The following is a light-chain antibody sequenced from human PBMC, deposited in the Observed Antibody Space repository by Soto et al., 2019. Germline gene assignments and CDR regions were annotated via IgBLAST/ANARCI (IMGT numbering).Light chain of an antibody. V-gene: IGKV1-39*01. CDR1: QRVSNY. CDR3: QQDLNLSRT. J-gene: IGKJ3*01. CDR2: AAS. Sequence: DIQITQSPTSLSASVGDRVTITCRSSQRVSNYMNWYQPKPGQAPTLLSYAASTYQSGLPSSIRGSGSGTDLTPTISSLPPENCATHYCQQDLNLSRTVGPVTKVDIK.